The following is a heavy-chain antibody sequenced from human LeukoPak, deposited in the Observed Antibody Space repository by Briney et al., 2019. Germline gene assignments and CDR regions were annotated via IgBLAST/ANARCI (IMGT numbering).Heavy chain of an antibody. J-gene: IGHJ6*02. V-gene: IGHV3-7*01. Sequence: GGSLRLSCAASGFTFSSYWMSWVRQAPGKGLEWVANIKQDGSEKYYVDSVKGRFTISRDNAKNSLYLQMNSLRAEDTAVYYCARASGRATPPYYYYYGMDVWGQGTTVTVSS. CDR1: GFTFSSYW. CDR3: ARASGRATPPYYYYYGMDV. D-gene: IGHD1-26*01. CDR2: IKQDGSEK.